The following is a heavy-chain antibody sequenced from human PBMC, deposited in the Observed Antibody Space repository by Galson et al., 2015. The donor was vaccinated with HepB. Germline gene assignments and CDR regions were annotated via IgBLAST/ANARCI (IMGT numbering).Heavy chain of an antibody. J-gene: IGHJ4*02. CDR1: GFTFSSLD. V-gene: IGHV3-23*01. CDR2: ISDGGDRT. D-gene: IGHD6-19*01. CDR3: AKDGVRTSGWPLYES. Sequence: SLRLSCAASGFTFSSLDMIWVRQAPGKGLEWVSIISDGGDRTYYADSVKGRFTVSRDNSKDTLYLQMNSLRAEDTAIYYCAKDGVRTSGWPLYESWGQGTLVTVSS.